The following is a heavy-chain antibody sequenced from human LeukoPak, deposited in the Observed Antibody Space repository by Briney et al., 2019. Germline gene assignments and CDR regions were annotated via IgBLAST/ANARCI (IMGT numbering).Heavy chain of an antibody. Sequence: SQTLSLTCAISGDSLSSNSTAWNWIRQSPSRALAWLGRTYYRSKWYNDYAVSVKSRITINPDTSKNQFSLQLNSVTPEDTAVYYCARGVVGATNEAFDIWGQGTMVTVSS. CDR3: ARGVVGATNEAFDI. D-gene: IGHD1-26*01. CDR2: TYYRSKWYN. J-gene: IGHJ3*02. CDR1: GDSLSSNSTA. V-gene: IGHV6-1*01.